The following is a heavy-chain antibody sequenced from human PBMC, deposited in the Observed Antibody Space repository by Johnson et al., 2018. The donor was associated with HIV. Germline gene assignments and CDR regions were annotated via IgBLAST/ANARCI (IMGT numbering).Heavy chain of an antibody. V-gene: IGHV3-30*04. D-gene: IGHD2-15*01. Sequence: QVHLVKSGGGVVQPGRSLTLSCTPSGFTFTTYIMHWVRQAPGKGLEWVAFISYDGNDRNYADFVKGRFTISRDNSKNTLSLQLNSLRPEDTAVYYCARGGDCSGGRCYLHDAFDVWGPGTVVTVSS. CDR2: ISYDGNDR. J-gene: IGHJ3*01. CDR1: GFTFTTYI. CDR3: ARGGDCSGGRCYLHDAFDV.